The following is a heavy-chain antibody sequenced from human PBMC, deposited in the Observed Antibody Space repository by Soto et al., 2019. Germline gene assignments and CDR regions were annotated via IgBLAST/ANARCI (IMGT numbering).Heavy chain of an antibody. J-gene: IGHJ6*02. Sequence: QIQLMPSGAEVKKPGASVKVSCKASGYTFTSYGIHWVRQAPGQRLEWTGWINAGNGNTKYSEKFQGRVTITRDTSANTDYLELSSLRSEDTAVYYCATDPKNIRANYHHYYYGMDVWGQGTTVIFSS. CDR2: INAGNGNT. V-gene: IGHV1-3*01. CDR3: ATDPKNIRANYHHYYYGMDV. D-gene: IGHD3-3*02. CDR1: GYTFTSYG.